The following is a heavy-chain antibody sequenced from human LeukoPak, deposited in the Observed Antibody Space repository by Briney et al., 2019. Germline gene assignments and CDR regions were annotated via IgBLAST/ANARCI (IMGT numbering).Heavy chain of an antibody. CDR2: INPNSGGT. CDR1: GYTFTGYY. Sequence: ASVKVSFKASGYTFTGYYMHWVRQAPGQGLEWMGWINPNSGGTNYAQKFQGRVTMTRDTSISTAYMELSRLRSDDTAVYYCARDDGDGDYGRFDYWGQGTLVTVSS. J-gene: IGHJ4*02. CDR3: ARDDGDGDYGRFDY. D-gene: IGHD4-17*01. V-gene: IGHV1-2*02.